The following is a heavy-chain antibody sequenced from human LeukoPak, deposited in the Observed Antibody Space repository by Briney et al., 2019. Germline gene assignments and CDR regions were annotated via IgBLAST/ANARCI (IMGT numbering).Heavy chain of an antibody. D-gene: IGHD3-10*01. V-gene: IGHV3-15*01. CDR3: TTPLWFGELLQQYYGMDV. J-gene: IGHJ6*02. Sequence: GGSLRLSCTASGFTFSNAWMSWVRQAPGKGLEWVGRIKSKTDGGTTDYAAPVKGRFTISRDDSKNTLYLQMNSLKTEDTAVYYCTTPLWFGELLQQYYGMDVWGQGTTVTVSS. CDR2: IKSKTDGGTT. CDR1: GFTFSNAW.